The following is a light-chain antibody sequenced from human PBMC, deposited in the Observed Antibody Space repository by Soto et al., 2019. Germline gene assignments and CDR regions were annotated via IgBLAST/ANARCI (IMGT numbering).Light chain of an antibody. Sequence: QSALTQPRSVSGSPGQSVTISCTGTSSDVGGYNYVSWYQQRPGKAPKVMIYDVIKRPSGVPDRFSGSKSGNTASLTISGLQAEDEADYHCCSYAGSFYVFGTGTKVTVL. J-gene: IGLJ1*01. V-gene: IGLV2-11*01. CDR3: CSYAGSFYV. CDR2: DVI. CDR1: SSDVGGYNY.